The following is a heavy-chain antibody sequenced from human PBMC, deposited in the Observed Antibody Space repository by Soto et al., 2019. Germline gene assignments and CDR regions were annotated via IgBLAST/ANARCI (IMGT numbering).Heavy chain of an antibody. J-gene: IGHJ4*02. D-gene: IGHD2-15*01. CDR3: AKLPNLLGGNAHLLDY. V-gene: IGHV3-30*18. Sequence: PGGSLRLSCAASGFTFSSYGMHWVRQAPGKGLEWVAVISYDGSNKYYADSVKGRFTISRDNSKNKLYLQMNSLRAEDTVVFYCAKLPNLLGGNAHLLDYWGQGTLVTVSS. CDR1: GFTFSSYG. CDR2: ISYDGSNK.